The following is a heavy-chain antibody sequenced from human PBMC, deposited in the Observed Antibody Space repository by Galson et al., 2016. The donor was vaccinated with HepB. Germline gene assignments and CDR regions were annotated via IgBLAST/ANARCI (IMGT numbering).Heavy chain of an antibody. CDR1: GASLNTYY. J-gene: IGHJ6*02. CDR3: ATCIHARDGMDV. Sequence: LSLTCGVYGASLNTYYWTWVRQPPGNGLEWIGEIHHNEDPSYNPSLKSRVTISMDTSKNQFSLKLTSVTAADTAIYYCATCIHARDGMDVWGQGTTVIVSS. D-gene: IGHD5-18*01. CDR2: IHHNEDP. V-gene: IGHV4-34*01.